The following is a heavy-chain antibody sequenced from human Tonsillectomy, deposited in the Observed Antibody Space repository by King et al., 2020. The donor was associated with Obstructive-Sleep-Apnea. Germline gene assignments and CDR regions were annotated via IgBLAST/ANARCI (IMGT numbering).Heavy chain of an antibody. D-gene: IGHD3-9*01. CDR2: ISWNSGSI. Sequence: EQLVQSGGGLVQPGRSLRLSCAVSGFTFDDYAMHWVRQAPGKGLEWVPGISWNSGSIGYADSVKGRFTISRDNAKNSLYLQMNSLRAEDTALYYCAKDISYDILTGDFDYWGQGTLVTVSS. V-gene: IGHV3-9*01. J-gene: IGHJ4*02. CDR3: AKDISYDILTGDFDY. CDR1: GFTFDDYA.